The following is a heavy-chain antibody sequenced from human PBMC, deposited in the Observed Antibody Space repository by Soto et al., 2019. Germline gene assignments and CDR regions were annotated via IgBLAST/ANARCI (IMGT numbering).Heavy chain of an antibody. V-gene: IGHV1-46*03. CDR3: ATVYCSGGSCYSIDY. J-gene: IGHJ4*02. D-gene: IGHD2-15*01. CDR1: GYTFTSYY. Sequence: ASVKVSCKASGYTFTSYYMPWVLQAPGQGLEWMGIINPSNSTTYAQKFQGRVTMTRDTSTSTVYMELSSLRSEDTAVYYCATVYCSGGSCYSIDYWGQGTLVTVSS. CDR2: INPSNST.